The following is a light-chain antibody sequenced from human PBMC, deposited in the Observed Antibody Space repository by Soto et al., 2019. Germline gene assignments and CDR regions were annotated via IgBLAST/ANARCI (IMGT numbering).Light chain of an antibody. V-gene: IGKV1-5*01. CDR3: QQYNSYSPWT. CDR2: DAS. Sequence: DIQMTQSPSTFSASVGDRVTITCRASQSISSWLAWYQQKPGKAPKLLIYDASSLESGVPSRFSGSGSGTEFTLTISSLQPDDFASYYCQQYNSYSPWTFGQGTKVEIK. CDR1: QSISSW. J-gene: IGKJ1*01.